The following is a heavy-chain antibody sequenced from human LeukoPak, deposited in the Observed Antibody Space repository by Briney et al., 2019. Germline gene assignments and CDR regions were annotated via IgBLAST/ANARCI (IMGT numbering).Heavy chain of an antibody. CDR2: INPNSGGT. CDR3: AREGLLWFGELLSYYYYGMDV. Sequence: ASVKVSCKASGYTFTGYYMHWVRQAPGQGLEWMGWINPNSGGTNYAQKSQGRVTMTRDTSISTAYMELSRLRSDDTAVYYCAREGLLWFGELLSYYYYGMDVWGQGTTVTVSS. V-gene: IGHV1-2*02. CDR1: GYTFTGYY. J-gene: IGHJ6*02. D-gene: IGHD3-10*01.